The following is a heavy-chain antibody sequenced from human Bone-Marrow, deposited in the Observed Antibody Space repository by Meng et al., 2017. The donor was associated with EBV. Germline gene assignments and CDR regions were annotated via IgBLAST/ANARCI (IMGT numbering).Heavy chain of an antibody. J-gene: IGHJ1*01. CDR1: GGSISTGDYS. V-gene: IGHV4-30-2*01. CDR2: IYHSGIT. D-gene: IGHD2-21*02. CDR3: ARGRGGDFLGYFHH. Sequence: QLQLQESGPGLVKPSQTLSLTCAVSGGSISTGDYSWSWIRQPPGKGLEWVGYIYHSGITYYNPSLKSRVTISVDRSKNLFSLKLSSVTAADTAVYYCARGRGGDFLGYFHHWGQGTLVTVSS.